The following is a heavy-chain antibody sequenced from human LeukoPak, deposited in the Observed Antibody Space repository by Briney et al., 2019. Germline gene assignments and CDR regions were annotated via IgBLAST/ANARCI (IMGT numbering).Heavy chain of an antibody. CDR3: AKDRAAARPGEHSYYYYYGMDV. Sequence: HPGRSLRLSCAASGFTFSSYGMPWVRQAPGKGPEWVAVISYAGSNKYYADSVKGRFTISRDNSKTPLYLQMNSLRAEDTAVYYCAKDRAAARPGEHSYYYYYGMDVWGQGTTVTVSS. CDR1: GFTFSSYG. V-gene: IGHV3-30*18. CDR2: ISYAGSNK. D-gene: IGHD6-6*01. J-gene: IGHJ6*02.